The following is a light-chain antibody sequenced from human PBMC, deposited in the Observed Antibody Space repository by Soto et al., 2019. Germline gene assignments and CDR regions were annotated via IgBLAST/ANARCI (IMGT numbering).Light chain of an antibody. J-gene: IGKJ1*01. CDR2: DAS. CDR1: QSVSSY. CDR3: QQRSNWPRT. Sequence: EIVLTQSPAPLSLSPGERATLPCRASQSVSSYLAWYQQKPGQAPRLLIYDASNRATGIPARFSGSGSGTDFTLTISSLEPEDFAVYYCQQRSNWPRTFGQGTKVEIK. V-gene: IGKV3-11*01.